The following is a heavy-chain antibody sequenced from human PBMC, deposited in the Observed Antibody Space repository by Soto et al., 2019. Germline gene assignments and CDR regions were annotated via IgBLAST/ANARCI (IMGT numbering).Heavy chain of an antibody. CDR2: IYYSGST. D-gene: IGHD3-10*01. CDR3: ARYLYGSGSYYSPLFDY. J-gene: IGHJ4*02. CDR1: GGSISSYY. Sequence: ASETLSLTCTVSGGSISSYYWSWIRQPPGKGLEWIGYIYYSGSTNYNPSLKSRVTISVDTSKNQFSLKLSSVTAADTAVYYCARYLYGSGSYYSPLFDYWGQGTLVTVSS. V-gene: IGHV4-59*08.